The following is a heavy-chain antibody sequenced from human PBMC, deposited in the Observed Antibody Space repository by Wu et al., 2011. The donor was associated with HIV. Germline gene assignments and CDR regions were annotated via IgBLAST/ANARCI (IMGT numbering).Heavy chain of an antibody. V-gene: IGHV1-24*01. CDR3: ARDLPHHDADIVATDAFDI. J-gene: IGHJ3*02. CDR1: GYTLTESS. Sequence: QVQLVQSGAEVKKPGASVKVSCKVSGYTLTESSMHWVRQAPGKGLEWMGGFDPEDFETIYAQKFQGRVTMTEDTSTDTAYMELSSLRSEDTALYYCARDLPHHDADIVATDAFDIWGQGTMVTVSS. CDR2: FDPEDFET. D-gene: IGHD5-12*01.